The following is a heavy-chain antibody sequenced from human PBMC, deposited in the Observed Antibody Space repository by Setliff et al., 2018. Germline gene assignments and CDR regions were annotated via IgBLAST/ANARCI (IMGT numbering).Heavy chain of an antibody. V-gene: IGHV1-69*05. J-gene: IGHJ6*03. Sequence: SVKVSCKASGATFSSYGISWVRQAPGQGLEWMGGTIPMLGTTEYAQKFQGRLTIITDESTNTAFMQLGSLRSDDTAVYYCVREGVDSRSSTDYRYYMDVWGKGTTVTVSS. CDR1: GATFSSYG. CDR2: TIPMLGTT. CDR3: VREGVDSRSSTDYRYYMDV. D-gene: IGHD3-22*01.